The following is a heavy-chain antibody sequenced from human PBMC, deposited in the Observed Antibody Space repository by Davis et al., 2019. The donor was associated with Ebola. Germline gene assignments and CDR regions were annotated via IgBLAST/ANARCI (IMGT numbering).Heavy chain of an antibody. D-gene: IGHD3-22*01. CDR3: AKGNRVTYQYDSGDDY. Sequence: GESLKISCAASEFTFSSNAMSWVRQAPGKGLEWVASISGSGGSTYYGDSVKGRFTFSRDNSKNTLYLQMKSLRADDTAVYYCAKGNRVTYQYDSGDDYWGQGTLVTVSS. J-gene: IGHJ4*02. CDR1: EFTFSSNA. V-gene: IGHV3-23*01. CDR2: ISGSGGST.